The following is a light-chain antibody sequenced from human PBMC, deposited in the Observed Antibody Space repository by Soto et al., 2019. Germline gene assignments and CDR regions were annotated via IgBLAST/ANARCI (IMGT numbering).Light chain of an antibody. J-gene: IGKJ2*01. CDR3: QQYNYSPYT. V-gene: IGKV3-20*01. CDR1: QSVSSSY. Sequence: EILLTQSPGTLSLSPGERATLSCGASQSVSSSYLAWYQQKPGQAPRLLIYATSSRATGTPDRFSGSGSGTDFTLTISRLEPEDFAVYYCQQYNYSPYTFGQGTKVDIK. CDR2: ATS.